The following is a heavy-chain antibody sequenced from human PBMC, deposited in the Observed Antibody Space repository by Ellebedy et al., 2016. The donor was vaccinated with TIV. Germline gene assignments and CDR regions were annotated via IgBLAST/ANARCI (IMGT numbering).Heavy chain of an antibody. CDR3: ARDLGDDDFWTAYYYYGMDV. J-gene: IGHJ6*02. D-gene: IGHD3-3*01. V-gene: IGHV3-48*02. CDR1: GFTFSSYS. CDR2: ISSSSSTI. Sequence: GESLKISXAASGFTFSSYSMNWVRQAPGKGLEWVSYISSSSSTIYYADSVKGRFTISRDNAKNSLYLQMNSLRDEDTAVYYCARDLGDDDFWTAYYYYGMDVWGQGTTVTVSS.